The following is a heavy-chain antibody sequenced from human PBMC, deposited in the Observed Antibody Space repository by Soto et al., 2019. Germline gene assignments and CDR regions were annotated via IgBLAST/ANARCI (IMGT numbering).Heavy chain of an antibody. V-gene: IGHV3-33*01. D-gene: IGHD3-10*01. Sequence: QVQLVESGGGVVQPGTSLRLSCAASGFIYSNYAMHWVRQAPGEGLEWVALVWYDGTKKYYADSVKGRFTISKDNSKNTRYLHMDSLRAEDTAVYYCARSNYGSGSYDAFDIWGQGTVVTVSS. CDR1: GFIYSNYA. CDR2: VWYDGTKK. CDR3: ARSNYGSGSYDAFDI. J-gene: IGHJ3*02.